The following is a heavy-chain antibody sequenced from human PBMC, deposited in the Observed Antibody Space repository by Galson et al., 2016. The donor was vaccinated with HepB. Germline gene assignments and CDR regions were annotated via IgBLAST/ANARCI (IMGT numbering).Heavy chain of an antibody. CDR1: GFSLRTSGGG. J-gene: IGHJ2*01. CDR3: AHALYGDYAGGWYVGV. CDR2: IYWNDDK. D-gene: IGHD4-17*01. Sequence: PALVKPTQTLTLTCTFSGFSLRTSGGGVGWIRQPPGKALVWLALIYWNDDKRYSPSLKSRLTVTKDTPKNQVVLTITNVDPVDTGTYFCAHALYGDYAGGWYVGVWGRGTLVTVSS. V-gene: IGHV2-5*01.